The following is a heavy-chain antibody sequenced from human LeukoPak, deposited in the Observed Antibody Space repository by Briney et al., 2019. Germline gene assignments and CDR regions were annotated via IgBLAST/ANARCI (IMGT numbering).Heavy chain of an antibody. D-gene: IGHD3-3*02. CDR3: ARDFILDTALDAFDI. CDR2: LNPNSGGA. Sequence: VASVKVSCKASGGTFSSYAISWVRQAPGQGLEWMGWLNPNSGGANYAQKFQGRVTMTGDTSISTAYMELSRLRFDDTAVYYCARDFILDTALDAFDIWGQGTMVTVSS. V-gene: IGHV1-2*02. CDR1: GGTFSSYA. J-gene: IGHJ3*02.